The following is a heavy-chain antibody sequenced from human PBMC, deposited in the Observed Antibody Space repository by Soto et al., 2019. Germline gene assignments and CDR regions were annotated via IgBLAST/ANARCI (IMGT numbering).Heavy chain of an antibody. Sequence: EVQLVESGGGLVQPGGSLRLSCAASGFIVSSNYMSWVRQAPGKGLEWVSVIQRGGATYYADTVKGRFTISRDNSKNTLYLEMNSLIADDTAVYSCARDDVHCSGSSCYGVPMDVWGQGTTVTVSS. CDR2: IQRGGAT. CDR3: ARDDVHCSGSSCYGVPMDV. V-gene: IGHV3-66*01. J-gene: IGHJ6*02. D-gene: IGHD2-15*01. CDR1: GFIVSSNY.